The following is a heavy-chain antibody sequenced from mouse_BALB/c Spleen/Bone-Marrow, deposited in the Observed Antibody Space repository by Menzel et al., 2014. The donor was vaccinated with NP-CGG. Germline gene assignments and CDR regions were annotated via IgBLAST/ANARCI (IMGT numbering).Heavy chain of an antibody. V-gene: IGHV3-2*02. CDR1: GYSITSDCA. D-gene: IGHD1-1*01. CDR3: ARSVYYGSSYVDY. J-gene: IGHJ2*01. Sequence: VQLKQSGPGLVKPSQSLSLTCTVTGYSITSDCAWNWIRQFPGNKLEWMGYISYSGSTSYNPSLKSRISITRDTSKNQFFLQLNSVTTEDTATYYCARSVYYGSSYVDYWGQGTTLTVSS. CDR2: ISYSGST.